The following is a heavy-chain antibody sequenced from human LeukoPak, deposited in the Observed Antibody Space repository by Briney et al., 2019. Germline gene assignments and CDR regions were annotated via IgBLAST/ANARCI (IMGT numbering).Heavy chain of an antibody. Sequence: PSETLSLTCAVYGGSFSGYYWSWIRQPPGKGLEWIGEINHSGSTNYNPSLKSRVTISVDTSKNQFSLKLSSVTAADTAEYYCARVRRYYYDSSGYLDYWGQGTLVTVSS. CDR1: GGSFSGYY. V-gene: IGHV4-34*01. D-gene: IGHD3-22*01. J-gene: IGHJ4*02. CDR3: ARVRRYYYDSSGYLDY. CDR2: INHSGST.